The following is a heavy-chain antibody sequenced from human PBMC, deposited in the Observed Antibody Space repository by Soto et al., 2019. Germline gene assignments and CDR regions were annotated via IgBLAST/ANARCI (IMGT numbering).Heavy chain of an antibody. V-gene: IGHV3-53*01. CDR2: IYSGGST. J-gene: IGHJ2*01. CDR1: GFTVSSSY. D-gene: IGHD1-26*01. Sequence: EVQLVESGGGLIQPGGSLRLSCAASGFTVSSSYMSWVRQAPGKGLEWVSLIYSGGSTYYADSVKGRFTISRDNPKNTLYLQMNSLRAEDTAVYYCARDRRIVGATLRLDLWGRGTLVTVSS. CDR3: ARDRRIVGATLRLDL.